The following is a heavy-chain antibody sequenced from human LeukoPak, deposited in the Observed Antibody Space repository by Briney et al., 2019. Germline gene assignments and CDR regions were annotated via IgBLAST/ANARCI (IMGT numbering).Heavy chain of an antibody. CDR1: GFTFNNYW. CDR3: ARGPMGKGYFDY. Sequence: PGGSLRLSRAASGFTFNNYWMHWVRQAPGKGLVWVSRINSDGSSTSHADSVKGRFTISRDNAKNTLYLQMNSLRAEDTAVYYCARGPMGKGYFDYWGQGTLVTVSS. CDR2: INSDGSST. D-gene: IGHD3-10*01. J-gene: IGHJ4*02. V-gene: IGHV3-74*01.